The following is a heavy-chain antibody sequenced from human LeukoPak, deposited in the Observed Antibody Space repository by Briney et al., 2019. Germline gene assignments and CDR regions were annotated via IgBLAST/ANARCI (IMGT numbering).Heavy chain of an antibody. CDR3: ARWVLRYYYDSSGPNGVY. CDR2: IYHSGST. Sequence: SETLSLTCAVSGYSISSGYYWGWIRQPPGKGLEWIGRIYHSGSTYYNPSLKSRVTISVDTSKNQFSLKLSSVTAADTAVYYCARWVLRYYYDSSGPNGVYWGQGTLVTVSS. D-gene: IGHD3-22*01. CDR1: GYSISSGYY. J-gene: IGHJ4*02. V-gene: IGHV4-38-2*01.